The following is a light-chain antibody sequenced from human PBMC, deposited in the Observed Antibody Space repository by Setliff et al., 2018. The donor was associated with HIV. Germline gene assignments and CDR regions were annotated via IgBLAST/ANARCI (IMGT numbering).Light chain of an antibody. CDR2: DVI. J-gene: IGLJ1*01. CDR3: SSYTTSSTLYV. V-gene: IGLV2-14*03. CDR1: SSDVGGYYS. Sequence: SVLTQPASVSGSPGQSITISCTGISSDVGGYYSVSWYQQHPGKAPKLMIYDVINRPSGVSNRFSGSRSGNTASLTISGLQVEDEADYYCSSYTTSSTLYVFGPGTKVTVL.